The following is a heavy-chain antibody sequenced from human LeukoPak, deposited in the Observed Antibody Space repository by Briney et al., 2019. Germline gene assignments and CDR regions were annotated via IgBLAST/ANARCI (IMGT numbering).Heavy chain of an antibody. CDR3: ARVSYYGSGSYFLDY. CDR2: IYYSGST. Sequence: PSETLSITCTVSGGSVSSGSYYWSWIRQPPGKGLEWIGYIYYSGSTNYNPSLKSRVTISVDTSKNLFSLKLSSVTAADTAVYYCARVSYYGSGSYFLDYWGQGTLSPSPQ. CDR1: GGSVSSGSYY. J-gene: IGHJ4*02. D-gene: IGHD3-10*01. V-gene: IGHV4-61*01.